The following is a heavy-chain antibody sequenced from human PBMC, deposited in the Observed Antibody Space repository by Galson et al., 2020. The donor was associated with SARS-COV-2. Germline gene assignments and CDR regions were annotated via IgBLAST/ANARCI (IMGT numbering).Heavy chain of an antibody. CDR3: ARGRLQITMMVVVFTGGSFYFDY. J-gene: IGHJ4*02. Sequence: SETLSLTCAVYVESFSGHHWSLIRQPPGEGLEWNGEINQSGNINYNPSLKSRVTISADTSKNQFSLKLTSVTAADTAVYYCARGRLQITMMVVVFTGGSFYFDYWGQGTLVTVFS. CDR1: VESFSGHH. V-gene: IGHV4-34*01. CDR2: INQSGNI. D-gene: IGHD3-22*01.